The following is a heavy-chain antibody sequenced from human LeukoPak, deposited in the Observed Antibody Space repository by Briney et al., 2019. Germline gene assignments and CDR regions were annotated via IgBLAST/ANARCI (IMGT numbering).Heavy chain of an antibody. CDR1: GASISSADHW. CDR3: ARQIARGLWAFDS. V-gene: IGHV4-39*01. Sequence: SETLSLTCSVSGASISSADHWWAWIRQSPGMGQELIGSIYDSGSIYYNPSLMSRLTISVETSRNQFSRRLNSLTAAETPVYYCARQIARGLWAFDSWGQGSLVTVTS. CDR2: IYDSGSI. J-gene: IGHJ4*02. D-gene: IGHD1-26*01.